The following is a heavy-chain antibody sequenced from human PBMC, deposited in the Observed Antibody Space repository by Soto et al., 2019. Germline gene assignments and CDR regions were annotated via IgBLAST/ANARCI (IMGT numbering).Heavy chain of an antibody. CDR2: IIPIFGTA. J-gene: IGHJ6*02. CDR3: ARDTELGIAVAGTYYGMDV. CDR1: GGTFSSYA. V-gene: IGHV1-69*01. Sequence: VQLVQSGAEVKKPGSSVKVSCKASGGTFSSYAISWVRQAPGQGLEWMGGIIPIFGTANYAQKFQGRVTITADESTSTAYMELSSLRSEDTAVYYCARDTELGIAVAGTYYGMDVWGQGTTVTVSS. D-gene: IGHD6-19*01.